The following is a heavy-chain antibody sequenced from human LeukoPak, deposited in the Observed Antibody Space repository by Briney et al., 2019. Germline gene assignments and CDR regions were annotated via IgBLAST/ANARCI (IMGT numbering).Heavy chain of an antibody. D-gene: IGHD6-19*01. CDR1: GGSISSYY. CDR2: IYYSGST. J-gene: IGHJ4*02. V-gene: IGHV4-59*01. CDR3: ARELLPGYSSGWYGY. Sequence: SETLSLTCTVSGGSISSYYWSWIRQPPGRGLERLGYIYYSGSTNYNPSLKSRVTISGDTSKNQFSLRLSSVTAADTAVYYCARELLPGYSSGWYGYWGQGTLVTVSS.